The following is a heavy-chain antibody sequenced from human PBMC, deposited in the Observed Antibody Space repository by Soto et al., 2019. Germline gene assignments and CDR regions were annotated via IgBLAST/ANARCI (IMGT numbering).Heavy chain of an antibody. CDR2: INPNSGGT. D-gene: IGHD1-26*01. J-gene: IGHJ6*02. CDR3: ARDSVKGGRYYYYYGMGV. V-gene: IGHV1-2*02. CDR1: GYTFTGYY. Sequence: ASVKVSCKASGYTFTGYYMHWVRQAPGQGLEWMGWINPNSGGTNYAQKFQGRVTMTRDTSISTAYMELSRLRSDDTAVYYCARDSVKGGRYYYYYGMGVWGQGTTVTVSS.